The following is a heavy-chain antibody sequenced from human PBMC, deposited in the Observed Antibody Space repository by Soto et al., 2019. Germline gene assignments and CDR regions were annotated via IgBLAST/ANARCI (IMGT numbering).Heavy chain of an antibody. V-gene: IGHV4-34*02. CDR2: INHSGTS. D-gene: IGHD3-10*01. CDR3: ARGEITLLCGMDV. Sequence: QVQLQQSGAGLLRPSETLSLNCTVSSGSFRGYYWGWVRQPPGKGLEWIGEINHSGTSSYHPSLKSRVTISVATSKHQFSLKLNSVTTADTDVYYCARGEITLLCGMDVWGQGTKVTVSS. CDR1: SGSFRGYY. J-gene: IGHJ6*02.